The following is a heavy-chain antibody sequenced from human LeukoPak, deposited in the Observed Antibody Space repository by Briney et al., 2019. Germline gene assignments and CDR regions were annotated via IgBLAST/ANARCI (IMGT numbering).Heavy chain of an antibody. CDR2: INHSGST. D-gene: IGHD1-26*01. Sequence: SETLSLTCAVYGGSFSGYYWSGIRQPPGKGLEWIGEINHSGSTNYNPSLKSRVTISVDTSKNQFSLKLSSVTAADTAVYYCARRVGAGFDYWGQGTLVTVSS. J-gene: IGHJ4*02. V-gene: IGHV4-34*01. CDR3: ARRVGAGFDY. CDR1: GGSFSGYY.